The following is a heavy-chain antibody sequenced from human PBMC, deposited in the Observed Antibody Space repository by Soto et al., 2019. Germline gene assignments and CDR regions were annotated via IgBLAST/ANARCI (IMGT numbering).Heavy chain of an antibody. CDR1: GGSVSSGSYY. Sequence: TSETLSLTCTVSGGSVSSGSYYWSWIRQPPGKGLEWIGYIYYSGNTNYNPSLKSRVTISVDTSKNQFSLKLNSVTAADTAVYYCARIVLYGDYVWFDPWGQGTLVTVSS. V-gene: IGHV4-61*01. CDR3: ARIVLYGDYVWFDP. D-gene: IGHD4-17*01. J-gene: IGHJ5*02. CDR2: IYYSGNT.